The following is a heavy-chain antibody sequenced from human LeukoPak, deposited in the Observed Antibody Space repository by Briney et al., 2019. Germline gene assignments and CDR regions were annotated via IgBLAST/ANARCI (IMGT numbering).Heavy chain of an antibody. CDR1: GFTFSSYS. Sequence: TGGSLRLSCAASGFTFSSYSMNWVRQAPGKGLEWVSSISSSSSYMYYADSVKGRFTISRDNSKNSLYLQMNSLRAEDTAVYYCARRWQWLLAWGQGTLVTVSS. D-gene: IGHD6-19*01. CDR2: ISSSSSYM. CDR3: ARRWQWLLA. V-gene: IGHV3-21*01. J-gene: IGHJ5*02.